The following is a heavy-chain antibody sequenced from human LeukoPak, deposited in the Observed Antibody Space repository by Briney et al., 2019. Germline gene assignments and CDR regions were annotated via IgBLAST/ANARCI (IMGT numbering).Heavy chain of an antibody. J-gene: IGHJ4*02. V-gene: IGHV1-69*04. CDR3: ARSPTSHYDSRTPPPSPFDY. CDR1: GGTFSSYA. D-gene: IGHD3-9*01. Sequence: GASVKVSCKASGGTFSSYAISWVRQAPGQGLEWMGRIIPIFGIANYAQKFQGRVTITADKSTSTAYMELSSLRSEDTAVYYCARSPTSHYDSRTPPPSPFDYWGQGTLVTVSS. CDR2: IIPIFGIA.